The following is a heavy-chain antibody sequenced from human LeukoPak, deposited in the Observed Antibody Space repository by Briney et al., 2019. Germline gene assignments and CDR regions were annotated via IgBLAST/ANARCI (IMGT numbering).Heavy chain of an antibody. CDR3: ARVEEGYGSGRRENYYYYYMDV. CDR2: IYYSGST. V-gene: IGHV4-59*01. CDR1: GGSISSYY. D-gene: IGHD3-10*01. J-gene: IGHJ6*03. Sequence: SETLSLTCTVSGGSISSYYWSWIRQPPGKGLEWIGYIYYSGSTNYNPSLKSRVTISVDTSKKQFSLKLSSGTAADTAVYYCARVEEGYGSGRRENYYYYYMDVWGKGTTVTISS.